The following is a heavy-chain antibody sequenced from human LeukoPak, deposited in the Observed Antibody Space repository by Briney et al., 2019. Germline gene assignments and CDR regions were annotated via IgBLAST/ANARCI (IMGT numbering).Heavy chain of an antibody. CDR1: GFTFGDYG. D-gene: IGHD1-26*01. CDR2: IRNKAYGGTT. J-gene: IGHJ4*02. CDR3: TRVLLVGATTSRPDY. Sequence: AGGSLRLSCTASGFTFGDYGLSWVRQAPGKGLEWVGFIRNKAYGGTTEYAASVKGRFTISRDDSKSIAYLQMNSLKTEDTAVYYCTRVLLVGATTSRPDYWGQGTLVTVSS. V-gene: IGHV3-49*04.